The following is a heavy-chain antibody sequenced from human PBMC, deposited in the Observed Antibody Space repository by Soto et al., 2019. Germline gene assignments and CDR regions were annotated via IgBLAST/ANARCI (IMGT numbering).Heavy chain of an antibody. D-gene: IGHD2-8*01. CDR1: GGTFSSYA. Sequence: QVQLVQSGAEVKKPGSSVKVSCKASGGTFSSYAISWVRQAPGQGLEWMGGIIPIFGTANYAQKFQGRVTITADESTSTAYRERSSLRSEDTAVYYCARLLMVYATNWYFDLWGRGTLVTVSS. CDR2: IIPIFGTA. J-gene: IGHJ2*01. V-gene: IGHV1-69*01. CDR3: ARLLMVYATNWYFDL.